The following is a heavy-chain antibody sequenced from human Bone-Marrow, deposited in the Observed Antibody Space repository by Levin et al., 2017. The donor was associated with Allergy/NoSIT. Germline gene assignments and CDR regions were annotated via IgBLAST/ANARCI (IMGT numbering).Heavy chain of an antibody. CDR1: GFTFSNAW. CDR3: TTFDNENWNYTGTTYYYYYYGMDV. D-gene: IGHD1-7*01. CDR2: IKSKTDGGTT. V-gene: IGHV3-15*07. Sequence: PGGSLRLSCAASGFTFSNAWMNWVRQAPGKGLEWVGRIKSKTDGGTTDYAAPVKGRFTISRDDSKNTLYLQMNSLKTEDTAVYYCTTFDNENWNYTGTTYYYYYYGMDVWGQGTTVTVSS. J-gene: IGHJ6*02.